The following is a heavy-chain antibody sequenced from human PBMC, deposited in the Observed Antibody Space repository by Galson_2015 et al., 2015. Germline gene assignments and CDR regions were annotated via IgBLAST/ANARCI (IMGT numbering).Heavy chain of an antibody. CDR2: INPNSGGT. Sequence: SVKVSCKASGYTFTSYDINWVRQATGQGLEWMGRINPNSGGTNYAQKFQGRVTMTRDTSISTAYMELSRLRSDDTAVYYCARYYYDSSGYYYWGYFDYWGQGILVTVSS. CDR1: GYTFTSYD. D-gene: IGHD3-22*01. J-gene: IGHJ4*02. V-gene: IGHV1-2*06. CDR3: ARYYYDSSGYYYWGYFDY.